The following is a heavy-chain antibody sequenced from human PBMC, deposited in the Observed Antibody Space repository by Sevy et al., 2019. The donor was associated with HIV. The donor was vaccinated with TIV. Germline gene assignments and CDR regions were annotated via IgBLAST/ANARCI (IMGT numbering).Heavy chain of an antibody. Sequence: GGSLRLSCAASGFSFNTFSMNWVRQRPEKGLEWVSSISSSSNYIFDAASVKVRFTISRDNAKDSPYLQMNSLRAEDTAVYYCVRDQKGQYSAYDGAGYYGMDVWGPRTTVTVSS. D-gene: IGHD5-12*01. J-gene: IGHJ6*02. V-gene: IGHV3-21*01. CDR2: ISSSSNYI. CDR1: GFSFNTFS. CDR3: VRDQKGQYSAYDGAGYYGMDV.